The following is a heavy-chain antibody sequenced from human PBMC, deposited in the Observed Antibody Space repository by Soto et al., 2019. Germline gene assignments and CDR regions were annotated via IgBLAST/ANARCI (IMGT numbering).Heavy chain of an antibody. V-gene: IGHV1-69*13. Sequence: SVKVSCKASGGTFSSYAISWVRQAPGQGLEWMGGIIPIFGTANYAQKFQGRVTITADESTSTAYMELSSLRSEDTAVYSCARVGHYDILTGYSSYFAYLGKGTLVTVSS. J-gene: IGHJ4*02. CDR1: GGTFSSYA. D-gene: IGHD3-9*01. CDR2: IIPIFGTA. CDR3: ARVGHYDILTGYSSYFAY.